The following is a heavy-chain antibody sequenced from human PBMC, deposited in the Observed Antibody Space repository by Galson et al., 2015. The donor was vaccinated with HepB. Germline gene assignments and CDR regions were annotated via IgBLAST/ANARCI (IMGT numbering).Heavy chain of an antibody. V-gene: IGHV5-51*01. D-gene: IGHD1-7*01. J-gene: IGHJ3*02. CDR2: IYPRDSDT. CDR3: TRHFSRAVTGTREVDAFDI. Sequence: QSGAEVKKPGESLKISCKASGYRITNYWIGWVRQKPGKGLEWMGIIYPRDSDTTYSPSFQGQVTISADRSISTAYLQWSSLKASDTAMYYCTRHFSRAVTGTREVDAFDIWGQGTMVIVSS. CDR1: GYRITNYW.